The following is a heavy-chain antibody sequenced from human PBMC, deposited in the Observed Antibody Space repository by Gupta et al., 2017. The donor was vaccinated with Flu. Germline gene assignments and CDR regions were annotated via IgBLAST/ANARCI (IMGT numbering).Heavy chain of an antibody. J-gene: IGHJ4*02. CDR1: GFTFSAFG. V-gene: IGHV3-30*18. D-gene: IGHD3-22*01. CDR2: VSSDIFSK. Sequence: QVQLVESGGGVVLPGGSLTLSCAVSGFTFSAFGMHWVRQAPGKGLEWVAVVSSDIFSKKYVESVRGRFTISRDNSRNTLYLQMTDLRPEDTAVYYCAKGDYDRPYVFTPPIDYWGQGTLVTVSS. CDR3: AKGDYDRPYVFTPPIDY.